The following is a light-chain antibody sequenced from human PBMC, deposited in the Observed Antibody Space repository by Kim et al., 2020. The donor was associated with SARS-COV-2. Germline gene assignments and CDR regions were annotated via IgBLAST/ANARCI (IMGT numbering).Light chain of an antibody. CDR1: GGSIATAY. CDR3: HSYDRDSHV. Sequence: GKTVTISCTRSGGSIATAYVQWYQQRRGSAPATVIYADNERPSGVPDRFSGSSDASSNSASLTISGLKTEDEADYYCHSYDRDSHVFGTGTKVTVL. J-gene: IGLJ1*01. V-gene: IGLV6-57*03. CDR2: ADN.